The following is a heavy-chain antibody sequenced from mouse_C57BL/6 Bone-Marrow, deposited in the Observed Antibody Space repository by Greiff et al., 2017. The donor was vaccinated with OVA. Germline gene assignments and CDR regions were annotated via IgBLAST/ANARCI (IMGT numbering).Heavy chain of an antibody. Sequence: DVKLVESGGGLVKPGGSLKLSCAASGFTFSSYAMSWVRQTPEKRLEWVATISDGGSYTYYPDNVKGRFTISRDNAKNNLYLQMSHLKSEDTAMYYCARDHYYGSSSYYYAMDYWGQGTSVTVSS. J-gene: IGHJ4*01. CDR1: GFTFSSYA. CDR2: ISDGGSYT. CDR3: ARDHYYGSSSYYYAMDY. D-gene: IGHD1-1*01. V-gene: IGHV5-4*01.